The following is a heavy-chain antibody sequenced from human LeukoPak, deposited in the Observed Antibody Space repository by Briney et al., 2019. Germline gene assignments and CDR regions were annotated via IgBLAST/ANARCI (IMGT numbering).Heavy chain of an antibody. CDR3: AKDSPPYCSGGSCYSSDY. Sequence: GESLRLSCAASGFTFSSYAMSWVRQAPGKGLEWVSAISNSGGSTYYADSVKGRFTISRDNSKNTLYLQMNSLRAEDTAVYYCAKDSPPYCSGGSCYSSDYWGQGTLVTVSS. V-gene: IGHV3-23*01. CDR1: GFTFSSYA. D-gene: IGHD2-15*01. CDR2: ISNSGGST. J-gene: IGHJ4*02.